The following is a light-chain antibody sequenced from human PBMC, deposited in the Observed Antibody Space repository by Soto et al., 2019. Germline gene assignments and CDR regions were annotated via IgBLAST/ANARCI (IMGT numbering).Light chain of an antibody. CDR3: SSYTTTSTYV. CDR2: EVF. Sequence: QSALTQPASVSGSPGQSITISCTGTSSDVGGYNYVSWYQQHPGKVPKLMIYEVFRRPSGISTRFSGSKSGNTASLTISGLQAEYEADYYCSSYTTTSTYVFGGGTKLTVL. V-gene: IGLV2-14*01. J-gene: IGLJ2*01. CDR1: SSDVGGYNY.